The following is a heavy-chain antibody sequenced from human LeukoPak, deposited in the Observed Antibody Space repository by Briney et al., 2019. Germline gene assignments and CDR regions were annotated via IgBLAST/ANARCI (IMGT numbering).Heavy chain of an antibody. CDR2: ISWNSGSI. D-gene: IGHD2-15*01. J-gene: IGHJ6*02. CDR1: GFTFDDFA. V-gene: IGHV3-9*01. CDR3: AKSQVAARGYYYYGMDV. Sequence: GGSLRLSCAASGFTFDDFAMHWVRQAPGKGLEWVSGISWNSGSIGYADSVKGRFTISRDNAKNSLYLQMNSLRAEDTALYYCAKSQVAARGYYYYGMDVWGQGTTVTVSS.